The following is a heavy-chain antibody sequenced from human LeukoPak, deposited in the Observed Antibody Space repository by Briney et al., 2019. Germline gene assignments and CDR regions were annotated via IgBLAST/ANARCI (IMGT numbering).Heavy chain of an antibody. V-gene: IGHV3-30*02. CDR1: GFTFSTYS. J-gene: IGHJ5*02. D-gene: IGHD3-10*01. CDR3: ARARRSGGITLVRGVKDRGWFDP. CDR2: IRYDGSNK. Sequence: GGSLRLSCATSGFTFSTYSMHWVRQAPGKGLEWVAFIRYDGSNKYYADSVKGRFTISSDNSKKTLYLQMNSLRAEDTAVYYCARARRSGGITLVRGVKDRGWFDPWGQGTLVTVSS.